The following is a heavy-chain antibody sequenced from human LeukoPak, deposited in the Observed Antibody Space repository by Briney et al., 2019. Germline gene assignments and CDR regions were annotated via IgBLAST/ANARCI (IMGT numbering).Heavy chain of an antibody. V-gene: IGHV4-4*07. D-gene: IGHD3-9*01. CDR2: IYTSGST. Sequence: PSETLSLTCTVSGGSISSYYWSWIRQPAGKGLEWIGRIYTSGSTNYNPSLKSRVTMSVDTSKNQFSLKLSSVTAADTAVYYCVLVPTYDILTGYPDYWGQGTLVTVSS. CDR3: VLVPTYDILTGYPDY. CDR1: GGSISSYY. J-gene: IGHJ4*02.